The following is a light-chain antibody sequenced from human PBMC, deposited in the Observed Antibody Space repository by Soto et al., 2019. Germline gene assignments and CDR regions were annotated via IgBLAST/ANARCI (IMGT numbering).Light chain of an antibody. CDR3: QTWGTGIV. CDR1: SGHSGNP. CDR2: VNSDGSH. Sequence: QLVLTQSPSASASLGASVNLTCSLDSGHSGNPIAWHQQQPEKGPRYLMKVNSDGSHRKGDGIPDRFSGSSSGAERYLTISILQSEDEADYYCQTWGTGIVFGGGTKLTVL. V-gene: IGLV4-69*01. J-gene: IGLJ2*01.